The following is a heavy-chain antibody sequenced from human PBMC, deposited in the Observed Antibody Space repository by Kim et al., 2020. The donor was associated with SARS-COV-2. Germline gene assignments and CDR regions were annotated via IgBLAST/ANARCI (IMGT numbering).Heavy chain of an antibody. CDR2: IYYSGST. D-gene: IGHD3-10*01. V-gene: IGHV4-31*03. CDR3: ARVDMVRGRPRADAFDI. Sequence: SETLSLTCTVSGGSISSGGYYWSWIRQHPGKGLEWIGYIYYSGSTYYNPSLKSRVTTSVDTSKNQFSLKLSSVTAADTAVYYCARVDMVRGRPRADAFDIWGQGTMVTVSS. J-gene: IGHJ3*02. CDR1: GGSISSGGYY.